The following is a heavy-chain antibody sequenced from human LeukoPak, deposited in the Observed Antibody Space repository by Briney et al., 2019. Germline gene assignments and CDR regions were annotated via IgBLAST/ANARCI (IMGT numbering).Heavy chain of an antibody. CDR3: ARDLPIPASTPFLDAFDI. V-gene: IGHV1-2*02. Sequence: ASVKVSCKASGYTFTGYYMHWVRQAPGQGLEWMGWINPNSGGTNYAQKFQGRVTMTRDTSISTAYMELSSLRSEDTAVYYCARDLPIPASTPFLDAFDIWGQGTMVTVSS. CDR1: GYTFTGYY. J-gene: IGHJ3*02. CDR2: INPNSGGT. D-gene: IGHD4-23*01.